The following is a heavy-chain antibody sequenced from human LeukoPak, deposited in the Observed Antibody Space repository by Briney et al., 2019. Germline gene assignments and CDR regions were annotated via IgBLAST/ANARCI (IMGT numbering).Heavy chain of an antibody. CDR2: IIPIFGTP. CDR1: GGTFSSYA. J-gene: IGHJ4*02. V-gene: IGHV1-69*13. D-gene: IGHD2-21*02. CDR3: ARAYMTATRHFDS. Sequence: ASVKVSCKASGGTFSSYAISWVRQAPGQGLEWMGGIIPIFGTPHYAQKFQDRVTITADASTSTAYMELSSLRSEDTAVYYCARAYMTATRHFDSWGQGTLVTVSS.